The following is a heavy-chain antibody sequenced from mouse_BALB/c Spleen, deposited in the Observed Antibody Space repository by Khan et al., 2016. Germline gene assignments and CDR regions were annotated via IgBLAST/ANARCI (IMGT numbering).Heavy chain of an antibody. CDR3: MRYGNYWYFDV. V-gene: IGHV11-2*02. D-gene: IGHD2-1*01. J-gene: IGHJ1*01. CDR1: GFTFSGFW. CDR2: INSDGSAI. Sequence: VQLLETGGGLVQPGGSRGLSCEGSGFTFSGFWMSWVRQTPGKTLEWIGDINSDGSAINYAPSIKDRFTIFSDNDKSTLYLQMSNVRSEDTATYFCMRYGNYWYFDVWGAGTTVTVSS.